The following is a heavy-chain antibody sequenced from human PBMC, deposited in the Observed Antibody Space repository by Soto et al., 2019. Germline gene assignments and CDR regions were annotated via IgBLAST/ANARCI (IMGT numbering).Heavy chain of an antibody. CDR3: ARILFGRSVAGGYFYMDV. Sequence: HVTLKESGPVLVKPTKTLTLTCTVSGFSLSNGKVGVSWIRQPPGKALEGLAHIFSNDEKSYRTSLKSRLTISEDTSKSQVVLTMSNVDPVDTATYYCARILFGRSVAGGYFYMDVWGKGTTVTVSS. CDR2: IFSNDEK. CDR1: GFSLSNGKVG. D-gene: IGHD6-19*01. V-gene: IGHV2-26*01. J-gene: IGHJ6*03.